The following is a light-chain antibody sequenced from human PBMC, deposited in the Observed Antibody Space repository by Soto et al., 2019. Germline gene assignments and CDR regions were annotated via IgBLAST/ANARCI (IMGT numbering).Light chain of an antibody. CDR2: GNH. Sequence: VLTQPPSVSGAPGQRVTISCSGNSSNIGAGFDVHWYQQFPGTAPKLLIFGNHNRPSGVPDRFSGPKSGTSASLAITGLQAEDEADYYCQSNDSSLSGFVFGTGTKVTVL. J-gene: IGLJ1*01. CDR1: SSNIGAGFD. CDR3: QSNDSSLSGFV. V-gene: IGLV1-40*01.